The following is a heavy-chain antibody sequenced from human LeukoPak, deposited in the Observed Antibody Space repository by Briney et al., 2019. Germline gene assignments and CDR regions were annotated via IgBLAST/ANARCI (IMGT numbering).Heavy chain of an antibody. J-gene: IGHJ4*02. CDR3: ARARNPGYYYDSSGYHDY. CDR2: ISSSSSYI. V-gene: IGHV3-21*01. CDR1: GFTFSSYS. D-gene: IGHD3-22*01. Sequence: AGGSLRLSCAASGFTFSSYSMNWVRQAPGKGLEWVSSISSSSSYIYYADSVKGRFTISRDNAKNSLYLQMNSMRAEDTAVYYCARARNPGYYYDSSGYHDYWGQGTLVTVSS.